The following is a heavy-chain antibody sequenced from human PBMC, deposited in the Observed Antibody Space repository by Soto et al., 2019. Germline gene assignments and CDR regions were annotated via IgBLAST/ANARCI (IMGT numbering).Heavy chain of an antibody. Sequence: LSLTCAVYGGSFSGYYWSWIRQPPGKGLEWIGEINHSGSTNYNPSLKSRDTISVETSKNQFSLKQSSVTAADKAVYYCARGGRDYDILTGPYYFDYWGQGTLVTVSS. CDR3: ARGGRDYDILTGPYYFDY. D-gene: IGHD3-9*01. V-gene: IGHV4-34*01. CDR2: INHSGST. CDR1: GGSFSGYY. J-gene: IGHJ4*02.